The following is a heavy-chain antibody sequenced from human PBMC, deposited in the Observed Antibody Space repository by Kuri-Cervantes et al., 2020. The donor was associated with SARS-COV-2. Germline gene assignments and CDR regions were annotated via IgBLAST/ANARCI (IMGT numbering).Heavy chain of an antibody. CDR1: GFTFGNYF. CDR2: ISWDVGST. J-gene: IGHJ4*02. D-gene: IGHD3-16*01. CDR3: SSGGSQREWYY. V-gene: IGHV3-43*01. Sequence: GESLKISCATSGFTFGNYFMHWVRQRPGKVLEWVSLISWDVGSTYYADSVKGRFTISRANSKDSLFLQMNSLRSEDTAFYYCSSGGSQREWYYWGQGTLVTVSS.